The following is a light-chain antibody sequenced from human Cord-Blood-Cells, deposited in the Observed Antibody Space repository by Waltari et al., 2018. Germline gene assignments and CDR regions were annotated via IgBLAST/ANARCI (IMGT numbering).Light chain of an antibody. J-gene: IGLJ1*01. CDR3: NSRDSSGNHYV. CDR1: SLRRYY. V-gene: IGLV3-19*01. CDR2: GKN. Sequence: SSELTQDPAVSVALGQTVRLTCQGDSLRRYYASSYQQKPGQAPVLVIYGKNNRPSGIPDRFSGSSSGNTASLTITGAQAEDEADYYCNSRDSSGNHYVFGTGTKVTVL.